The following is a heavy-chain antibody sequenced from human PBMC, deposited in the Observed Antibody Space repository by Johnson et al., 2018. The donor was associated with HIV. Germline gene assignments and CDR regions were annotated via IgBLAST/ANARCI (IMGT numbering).Heavy chain of an antibody. V-gene: IGHV3-30*14. CDR2: ISYDGSNK. CDR1: GFFFSSYA. CDR3: AKSYSSSWYTDAFDI. D-gene: IGHD6-13*01. J-gene: IGHJ3*02. Sequence: QVQLVESGGGVVQPGRSLRLSCAASGFFFSSYAMHWVRQAPGKGLEWVAVISYDGSNKYYADSVKVRFTISRDNSKNTLYLQMHSVRAEDTAVYYCAKSYSSSWYTDAFDIGGQGTMVTVSS.